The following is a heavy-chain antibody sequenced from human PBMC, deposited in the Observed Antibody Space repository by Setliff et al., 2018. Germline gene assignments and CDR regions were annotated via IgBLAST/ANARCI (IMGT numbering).Heavy chain of an antibody. CDR3: ARDRPMVVVADNLALFDY. D-gene: IGHD2-15*01. CDR1: GDSFNNYA. CDR2: IIPMFGTP. Sequence: GASVKVSCKASGDSFNNYAISWVRQAPGQGLEWMGGIIPMFGTPAYAQKFQDRVTITTDESTSTAYMELDSLRSDDTAVYYCARDRPMVVVADNLALFDYWGQGTLVTVSS. V-gene: IGHV1-69*05. J-gene: IGHJ4*02.